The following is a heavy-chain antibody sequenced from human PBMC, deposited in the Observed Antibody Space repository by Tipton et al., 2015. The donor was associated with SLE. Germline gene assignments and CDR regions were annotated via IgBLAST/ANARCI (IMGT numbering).Heavy chain of an antibody. V-gene: IGHV1-69*01. J-gene: IGHJ4*02. CDR1: GGTFSSYA. D-gene: IGHD6-13*01. Sequence: QSGAEVKKPGSCKASGGTFSSYAISWVRQAPGQGLEWMGGIIPIFGTANYAQKFQGRVTITADESTSTAYMELSSLRSEDTAVYYWARVLDYYSSSSDWGQGTLVTVSS. CDR2: IIPIFGTA. CDR3: ARVLDYYSSSSD.